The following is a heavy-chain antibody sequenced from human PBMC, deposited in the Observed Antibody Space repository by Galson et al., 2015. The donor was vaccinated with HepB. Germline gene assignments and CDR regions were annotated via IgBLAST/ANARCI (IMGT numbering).Heavy chain of an antibody. J-gene: IGHJ4*02. Sequence: LRLSCAASGFTFSNYGMHWVRQAPGKGLEWVAVISYDGYNTYYAGSVKGRFTISRDNSKNTLYLQMNSLRSEDTALYYCAKVSFGNRFDWLSTDVDYWGQGTLVSVSS. D-gene: IGHD3-9*01. V-gene: IGHV3-30*18. CDR1: GFTFSNYG. CDR3: AKVSFGNRFDWLSTDVDY. CDR2: ISYDGYNT.